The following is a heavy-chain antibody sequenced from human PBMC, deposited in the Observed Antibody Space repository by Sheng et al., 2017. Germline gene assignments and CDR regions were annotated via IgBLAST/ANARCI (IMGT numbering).Heavy chain of an antibody. V-gene: IGHV1-69*13. Sequence: QVQLVQSGAEVKKPGSSVKVSCKASGGTFSSYAISWVRQAPGQGLEWMGGIIPIFGTANYAQKFQGRVTITADESTSTAYMELSSLRSEDTAVYYCASSNYGSGLLNWFDPWGQGTPGPPSPQ. D-gene: IGHD3-10*01. CDR3: ASSNYGSGLLNWFDP. CDR1: GGTFSSYA. CDR2: IIPIFGTA. J-gene: IGHJ5*02.